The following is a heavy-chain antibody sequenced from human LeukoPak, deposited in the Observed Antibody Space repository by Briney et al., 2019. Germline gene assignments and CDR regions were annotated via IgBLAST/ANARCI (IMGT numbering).Heavy chain of an antibody. J-gene: IGHJ6*02. D-gene: IGHD3-10*01. CDR1: GFTFSDYY. CDR2: ISYDGSNK. V-gene: IGHV3-30*18. Sequence: GGSLRLSCAASGFTFSDYYMSWIRQAPGKGLEWVAVISYDGSNKYYADSVKGRFTISRDNSKNTLYLQMNSLRAEDTAVYYCAKDKYYYGSGSYYNGMDVWGQGTTVTVSS. CDR3: AKDKYYYGSGSYYNGMDV.